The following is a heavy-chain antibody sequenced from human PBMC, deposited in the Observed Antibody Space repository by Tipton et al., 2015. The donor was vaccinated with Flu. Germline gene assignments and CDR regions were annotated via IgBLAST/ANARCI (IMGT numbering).Heavy chain of an antibody. CDR3: ARVGSGSYFHYYYGMDV. CDR2: IYYSGST. Sequence: SLTCTVSGGSISSSSYYWGWIRQPPGKGLEWIGSIYYSGSTYYNPSLKSRVTISVDTSKNQFSLKLSSVTAADTAVYYCARVGSGSYFHYYYGMDVWGQGTTVTVSS. V-gene: IGHV4-39*07. D-gene: IGHD1-26*01. CDR1: GGSISSSSYY. J-gene: IGHJ6*02.